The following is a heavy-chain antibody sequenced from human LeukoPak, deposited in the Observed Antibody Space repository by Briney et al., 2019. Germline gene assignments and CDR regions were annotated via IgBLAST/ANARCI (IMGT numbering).Heavy chain of an antibody. Sequence: GSLRLSCAASGFTFSSYSMNWVRQAPGKGLEWVSYISSSSSTIHYADSVKGRFTISRDNAKNSLYLQMNSLRDEDTAVYYCARGPSHSGSYDSDYWGQGTLVTVSS. D-gene: IGHD1-26*01. CDR1: GFTFSSYS. V-gene: IGHV3-48*02. CDR2: ISSSSSTI. CDR3: ARGPSHSGSYDSDY. J-gene: IGHJ4*02.